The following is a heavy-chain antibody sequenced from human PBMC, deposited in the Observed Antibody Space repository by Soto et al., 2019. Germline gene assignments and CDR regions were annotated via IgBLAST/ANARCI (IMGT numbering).Heavy chain of an antibody. CDR2: INPSGGST. D-gene: IGHD2-2*01. J-gene: IGHJ5*02. CDR3: ARAYIVVVPAAVSTDNWFDP. CDR1: GYTFTSYY. V-gene: IGHV1-46*01. Sequence: ASVKVSCEPSGYTFTSYYMHWVRQAPGQGLEWMGIINPSGGSTSYAQKFQGRVTMTRDTSTSTVYMELSSLRSEDTAVYYCARAYIVVVPAAVSTDNWFDPWGQGTLVTVSS.